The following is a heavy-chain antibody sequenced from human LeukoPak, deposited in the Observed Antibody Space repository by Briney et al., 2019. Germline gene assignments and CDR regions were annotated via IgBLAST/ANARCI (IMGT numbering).Heavy chain of an antibody. D-gene: IGHD3-22*01. J-gene: IGHJ4*02. CDR1: GFTFSNYE. Sequence: PGGSLRLSCAASGFTFSNYEMNWVRQAPGQGLEWVAYISSSGSTVYYADSVKGRFTISRDNAKNSLFLQMNSLRAEDTADYYCAREKFYDNSGYDYWGQGTLVTVSS. CDR2: ISSSGSTV. CDR3: AREKFYDNSGYDY. V-gene: IGHV3-48*03.